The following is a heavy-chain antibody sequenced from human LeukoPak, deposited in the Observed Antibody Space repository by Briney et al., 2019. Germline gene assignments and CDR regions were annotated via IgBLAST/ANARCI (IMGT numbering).Heavy chain of an antibody. CDR1: GFTLSNYG. J-gene: IGHJ4*02. D-gene: IGHD1/OR15-1a*01. CDR2: IWYDGTNK. V-gene: IGHV3-33*01. Sequence: HPGGSLRLSCAVSGFTLSNYGMHWVRQAPGRGLEWVAVIWYDGTNKYYADSVPGRFTISRDSSKNTLYLQMNSLRAEDTAVYYCAGSGRNRAYLEYRGPGTPGTVSS. CDR3: AGSGRNRAYLEY.